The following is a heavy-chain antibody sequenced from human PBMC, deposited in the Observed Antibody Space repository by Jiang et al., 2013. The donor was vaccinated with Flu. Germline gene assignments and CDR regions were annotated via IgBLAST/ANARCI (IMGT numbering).Heavy chain of an antibody. Sequence: GKGLEWIGYIYYSGSTYYNPSLKSRVTISVDTSKNQFSLKLSSVTAADTAVYYCARGELDFDYWGQGTLVTVSS. CDR3: ARGELDFDY. D-gene: IGHD1-26*01. V-gene: IGHV4-31*02. CDR2: IYYSGST. J-gene: IGHJ4*02.